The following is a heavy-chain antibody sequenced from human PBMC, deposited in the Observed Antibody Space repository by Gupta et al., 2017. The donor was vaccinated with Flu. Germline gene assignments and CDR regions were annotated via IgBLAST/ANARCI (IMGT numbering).Heavy chain of an antibody. J-gene: IGHJ4*02. Sequence: GQGLEWMGGITPIFGTANYAQKFQGRVTITADESTSTAYMELSSLRSEDTAVYYCARDQDVLGFDYWGQGTLVTVSS. CDR2: ITPIFGTA. CDR3: ARDQDVLGFDY. V-gene: IGHV1-69*01. D-gene: IGHD3-3*02.